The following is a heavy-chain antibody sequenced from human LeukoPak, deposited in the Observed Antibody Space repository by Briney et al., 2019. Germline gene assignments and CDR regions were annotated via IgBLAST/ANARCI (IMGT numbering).Heavy chain of an antibody. CDR2: INPNSGGT. D-gene: IGHD2-15*01. Sequence: ASVKVSCKASGYTFTGYYMHWVRQAPGQGLEWMGWINPNSGGTNYAQKFQGRVTMTRDTSISTAYMELCRLRSDDTAVYYCARACSGGSCFEDEFGYWGQGTLVTVSS. CDR3: ARACSGGSCFEDEFGY. CDR1: GYTFTGYY. V-gene: IGHV1-2*02. J-gene: IGHJ4*02.